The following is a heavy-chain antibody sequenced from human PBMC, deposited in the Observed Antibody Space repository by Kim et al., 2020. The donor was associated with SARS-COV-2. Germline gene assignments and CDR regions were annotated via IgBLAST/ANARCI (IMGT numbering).Heavy chain of an antibody. CDR2: IYYSGST. CDR1: GGSISSYY. D-gene: IGHD1-26*01. J-gene: IGHJ5*02. Sequence: SETLSLTCTVSGGSISSYYWSWIRQPPGKGLEWIGYIYYSGSTNYNPSLKSRVTISVDTSKNQFSLKLSPVTVADTAAYYCASGAYYYRWFDPWGQGTLV. CDR3: ASGAYYYRWFDP. V-gene: IGHV4-59*01.